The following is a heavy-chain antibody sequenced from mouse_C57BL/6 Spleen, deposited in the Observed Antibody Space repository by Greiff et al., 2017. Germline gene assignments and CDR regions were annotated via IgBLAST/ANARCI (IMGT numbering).Heavy chain of an antibody. Sequence: VQLQQSGAELVRPGASVKLSCTASGFNIKDDYMHWVKQRPEQGLEWIGWIDPENGDTEYASKFQGKATITADTSSNTAYLQLSSLTSEDTAVYYCTTVSPFAYWGQGTLVTVSA. CDR1: GFNIKDDY. CDR3: TTVSPFAY. CDR2: IDPENGDT. J-gene: IGHJ3*01. V-gene: IGHV14-4*01.